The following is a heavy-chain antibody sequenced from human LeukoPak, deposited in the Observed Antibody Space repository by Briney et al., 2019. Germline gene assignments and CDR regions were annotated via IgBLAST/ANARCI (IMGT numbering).Heavy chain of an antibody. CDR2: ISGSGGST. V-gene: IGHV3-23*01. J-gene: IGHJ4*02. Sequence: GASLRLSCAASGFTFSSYAMSWVRQAPGKGQEWVSAISGSGGSTYYADSVKGRFTISRDNSKNTLYLQMNSLRAEDTAVYYCARRVAELDYWGQGTLVTVSS. CDR3: ARRVAELDY. CDR1: GFTFSSYA. D-gene: IGHD6-19*01.